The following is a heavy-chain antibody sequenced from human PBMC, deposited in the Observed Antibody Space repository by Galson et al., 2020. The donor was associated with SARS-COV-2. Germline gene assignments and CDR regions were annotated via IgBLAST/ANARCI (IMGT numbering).Heavy chain of an antibody. J-gene: IGHJ4*02. D-gene: IGHD3-22*01. CDR3: TDSSAY. Sequence: GESLKISCAASGFTFSGSYIHWVRQASGKGLEWVGRIRDKADNYATAYAASVRGRFTISRDDSKNTAYLQMNSLNTEDTAVYYCTDSSAYCGQGTLVTVSS. V-gene: IGHV3-73*01. CDR2: IRDKADNYAT. CDR1: GFTFSGSY.